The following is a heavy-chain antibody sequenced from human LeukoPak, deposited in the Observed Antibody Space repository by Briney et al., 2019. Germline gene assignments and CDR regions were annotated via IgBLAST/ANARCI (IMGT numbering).Heavy chain of an antibody. CDR2: ISATSGST. D-gene: IGHD3-3*01. CDR3: AKVPVDTIFRSDC. Sequence: GGSLRLSCAASGFTFSSYAMAWVRQAPGKGLEWVSGISATSGSTFYADSVEGRFIIFRDNSKNTLELQMNSLRAEDTAIYYCAKVPVDTIFRSDCWGQGTLVTVSS. J-gene: IGHJ4*02. CDR1: GFTFSSYA. V-gene: IGHV3-23*01.